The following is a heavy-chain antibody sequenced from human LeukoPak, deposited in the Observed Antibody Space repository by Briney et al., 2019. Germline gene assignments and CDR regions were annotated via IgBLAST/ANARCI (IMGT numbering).Heavy chain of an antibody. CDR3: AKDSRPYDSSGYRDY. CDR2: ISGSGGST. V-gene: IGHV3-23*01. D-gene: IGHD3-22*01. CDR1: GFTFSSYA. Sequence: GGSLRLSCAASGFTFSSYAMSWVRQAPGKGLEWVSAISGSGGSTYYADSVKGRFTISRDNSKNTLYLQMNSLRAEDTAVYYCAKDSRPYDSSGYRDYWGQGTLVTVSS. J-gene: IGHJ4*02.